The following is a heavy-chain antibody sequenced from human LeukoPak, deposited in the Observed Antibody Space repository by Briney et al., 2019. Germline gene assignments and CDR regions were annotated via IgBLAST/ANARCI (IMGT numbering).Heavy chain of an antibody. CDR2: IYYNGST. CDR1: GGSISSSSYY. V-gene: IGHV4-39*01. CDR3: ARHWSPRGRSYFDY. Sequence: SETLSLTCTVSGGSISSSSYYWDWIRQPPGKGLEWIGSIYYNGSTYYNPSLKSRVTISVDTSKNQFSLKLTSVTAADTAVYYCARHWSPRGRSYFDYWGQGTLVTVSS. J-gene: IGHJ4*02.